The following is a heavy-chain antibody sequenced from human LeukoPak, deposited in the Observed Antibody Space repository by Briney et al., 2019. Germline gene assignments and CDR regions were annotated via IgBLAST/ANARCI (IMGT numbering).Heavy chain of an antibody. CDR2: ISGSGGST. CDR3: ATRHPRFPAMADKGDY. CDR1: GFTFSSFA. D-gene: IGHD2-21*01. Sequence: GGSLRLSCAASGFTFSSFAMSWVRQAPGKGLEWVSAISGSGGSTYYADSVQGRFTISRDNSKNTLYLQMNSLRAEDTAVYSCATRHPRFPAMADKGDYWGQGTLVTVSS. V-gene: IGHV3-23*01. J-gene: IGHJ4*02.